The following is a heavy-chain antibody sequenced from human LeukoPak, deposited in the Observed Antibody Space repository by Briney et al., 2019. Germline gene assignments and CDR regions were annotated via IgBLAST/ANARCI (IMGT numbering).Heavy chain of an antibody. V-gene: IGHV1-69*02. CDR3: ARVRRIFGVVITSYNWFDP. CDR2: IIPILGIA. D-gene: IGHD3-3*01. CDR1: GGTFSSYT. Sequence: SVKVSCKASGGTFSSYTISWVRQAPGQGLEGMGRIIPILGIAYYAQKFQGRVTITADKSTSTAYMELSSLRSEDTAVYYCARVRRIFGVVITSYNWFDPWGQGALVTVSS. J-gene: IGHJ5*02.